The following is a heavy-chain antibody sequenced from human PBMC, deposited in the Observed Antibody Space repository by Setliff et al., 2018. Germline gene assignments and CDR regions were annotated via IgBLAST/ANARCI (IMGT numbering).Heavy chain of an antibody. Sequence: PSETLSLTCTVSGGSIRSYYWNWIRQPPGEGLEWIGYIYYSGSTNYNPSLKSRVTISVDTSKNHFSLKLSSVTAADTAVYYCAGSTVTQVDYWGQGTLVTVSS. CDR3: AGSTVTQVDY. V-gene: IGHV4-59*08. CDR1: GGSIRSYY. J-gene: IGHJ4*02. CDR2: IYYSGST. D-gene: IGHD4-17*01.